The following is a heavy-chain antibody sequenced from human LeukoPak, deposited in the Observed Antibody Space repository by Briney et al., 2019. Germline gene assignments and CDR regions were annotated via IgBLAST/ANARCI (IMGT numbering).Heavy chain of an antibody. CDR3: ARVQGSGLLRWY. J-gene: IGHJ4*02. Sequence: QPGGFLRLSCTASGFTVSSNYMTWVRQAPGKGLEWVSVIYSDGSTYYTDSVKGRFTISRDNSKSTLYLQMNSLRVEDTAVYYCARVQGSGLLRWYWGQGTLVTVSS. V-gene: IGHV3-66*01. D-gene: IGHD2-15*01. CDR2: IYSDGST. CDR1: GFTVSSNY.